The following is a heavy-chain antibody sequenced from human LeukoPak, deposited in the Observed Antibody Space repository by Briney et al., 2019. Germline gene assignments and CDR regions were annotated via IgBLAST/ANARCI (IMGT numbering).Heavy chain of an antibody. D-gene: IGHD2-2*01. CDR3: ASSDIVVVPAAKDYYYYYMDV. Sequence: SETLSLTCTVSGGSISSGGYYWSWIRQPPGKGLEWIGYIFHTGNTYYNPSLKSRVTISVDTSKNQFSLKLSSVTAADTAVYYCASSDIVVVPAAKDYYYYYMDVWGKGTTVTVSS. CDR1: GGSISSGGYY. CDR2: IFHTGNT. V-gene: IGHV4-30-2*01. J-gene: IGHJ6*03.